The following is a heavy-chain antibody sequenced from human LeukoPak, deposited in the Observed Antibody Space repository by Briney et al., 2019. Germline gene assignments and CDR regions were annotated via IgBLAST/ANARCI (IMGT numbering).Heavy chain of an antibody. D-gene: IGHD2-15*01. J-gene: IGHJ4*02. CDR1: GYTFTGYY. CDR2: INPNGGGT. Sequence: ASAKVSCKASGYTFTGYYIHWVRQAPGEGLEWMGWINPNGGGTSYAQKFQGRVTMTGDTSISTAYMDLSRLRSDDTAVYYCARVGAGNCCFFNYWGQGTLVTVSS. CDR3: ARVGAGNCCFFNY. V-gene: IGHV1-2*02.